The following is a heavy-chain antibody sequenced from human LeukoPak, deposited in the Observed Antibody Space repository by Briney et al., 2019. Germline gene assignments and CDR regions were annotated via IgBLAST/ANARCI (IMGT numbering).Heavy chain of an antibody. CDR1: GFTFSSYN. CDR2: ISGITSTI. D-gene: IGHD4-11*01. CDR3: ARRVTTGWFDP. J-gene: IGHJ5*02. V-gene: IGHV3-48*01. Sequence: PGGSLRLSCAASGFTFSSYNMNWVRQAPGKGLEWVSYISGITSTIYYTDSVKGRFTISRDNAKNSLYLQMNSLRAEDTAVYYCARRVTTGWFDPWGQGTLVTVSS.